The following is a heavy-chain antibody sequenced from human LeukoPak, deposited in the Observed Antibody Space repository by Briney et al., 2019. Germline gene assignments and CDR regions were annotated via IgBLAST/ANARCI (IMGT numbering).Heavy chain of an antibody. Sequence: SGTLSLTCAVSGGSISSSNWWSWVRQPPGKGLEWVGEIYHSWSTNYNPSLKSRVTISVDKSKNQFSLKLSSVTAADTAVYYCARNLLVGATLDYWGQGTLVTVSS. CDR1: GGSISSSNW. D-gene: IGHD1-26*01. J-gene: IGHJ4*02. CDR3: ARNLLVGATLDY. V-gene: IGHV4-4*02. CDR2: IYHSWST.